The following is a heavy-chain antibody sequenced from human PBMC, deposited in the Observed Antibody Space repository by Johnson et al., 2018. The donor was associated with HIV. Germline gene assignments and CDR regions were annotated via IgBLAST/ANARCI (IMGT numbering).Heavy chain of an antibody. CDR1: GFTFNSYW. D-gene: IGHD3-16*02. V-gene: IGHV3-23*04. Sequence: VQLVESGGGLVQPGGSLRLSCAASGFTFNSYWMSWVRQAPGKGLEWVSGISGSGGRTYYADSVKGRFTISRDNSKNTLYLQMNSLRAEDTAIYYCAKEGYDYVWGSYRYTFGAFDIWGQGTMVTVSS. CDR3: AKEGYDYVWGSYRYTFGAFDI. J-gene: IGHJ3*02. CDR2: ISGSGGRT.